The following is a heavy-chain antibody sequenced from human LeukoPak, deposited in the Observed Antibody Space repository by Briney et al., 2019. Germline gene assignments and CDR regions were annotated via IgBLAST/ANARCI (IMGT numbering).Heavy chain of an antibody. J-gene: IGHJ4*02. CDR2: IIPIFGTA. CDR3: ARASYGDYSSGDY. D-gene: IGHD4-17*01. Sequence: GASVKVSSKASGGTFSSYAISWVRQAPGQGLEWMGGIIPIFGTANYAQKFQGRVTITADESTSTAYMELSSLRSEDTAVYYCARASYGDYSSGDYWGQGTLVTVSS. CDR1: GGTFSSYA. V-gene: IGHV1-69*13.